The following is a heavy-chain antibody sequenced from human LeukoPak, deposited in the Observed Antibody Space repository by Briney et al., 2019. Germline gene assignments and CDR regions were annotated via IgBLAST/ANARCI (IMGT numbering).Heavy chain of an antibody. CDR3: ARLEPSGVVKD. Sequence: SETLSLTCAVTGYSISSGYHWGWIRQPPGKGLEWIANIHHSGSTSYNPSLKSRVTTSADTSKNRFSLRLSSVTAADTAVYYCARLEPSGVVKDWGQGTLVTVSS. CDR1: GYSISSGYH. J-gene: IGHJ4*02. D-gene: IGHD3-3*01. CDR2: IHHSGST. V-gene: IGHV4-38-2*01.